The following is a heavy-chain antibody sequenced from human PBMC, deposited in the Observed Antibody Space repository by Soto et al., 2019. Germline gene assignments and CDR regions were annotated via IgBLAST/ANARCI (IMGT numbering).Heavy chain of an antibody. CDR1: GYTFTSYG. V-gene: IGHV1-18*01. Sequence: QVQLVQSGAEVKKPGASVKASCKASGYTFTSYGITWVRQASGQGLEWMGWISADNSNTNHAQKFQGRVTMTTDTSTSTGYMELRSLRSDDTAVYYCARKEVGATVKDFDYWGQGTLVTVSS. CDR3: ARKEVGATVKDFDY. CDR2: ISADNSNT. J-gene: IGHJ4*02. D-gene: IGHD1-26*01.